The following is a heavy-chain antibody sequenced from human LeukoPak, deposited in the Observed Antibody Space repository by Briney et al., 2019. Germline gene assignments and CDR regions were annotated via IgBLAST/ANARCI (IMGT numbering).Heavy chain of an antibody. CDR1: GFIFSSYG. CDR2: IWYDGSNK. CDR3: AKELSSGWLSLMRPFDY. V-gene: IGHV3-33*06. Sequence: GGSLRLSCAASGFIFSSYGMHWVRQAPGKGLEWVAVIWYDGSNKYYADSVKGRFTISRDNSKNTLYLQMNSLRAEDTAVYYCAKELSSGWLSLMRPFDYWGQGTLVTVSS. D-gene: IGHD6-19*01. J-gene: IGHJ4*02.